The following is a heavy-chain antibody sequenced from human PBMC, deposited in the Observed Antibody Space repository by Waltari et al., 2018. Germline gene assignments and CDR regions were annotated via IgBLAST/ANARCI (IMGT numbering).Heavy chain of an antibody. Sequence: QVQLQESGPGLVKPSETLSLTCTVSGGSISSHYWSWIRQPPGKGLELIGYIEYSGSTNYNPSLKSRVTISVGTSKNQFSLKLRSVTAADTAVYYWARDYSGSWSGAFDIWGQGTMVTVSS. CDR3: ARDYSGSWSGAFDI. J-gene: IGHJ3*02. V-gene: IGHV4-59*11. CDR1: GGSISSHY. CDR2: IEYSGST. D-gene: IGHD1-26*01.